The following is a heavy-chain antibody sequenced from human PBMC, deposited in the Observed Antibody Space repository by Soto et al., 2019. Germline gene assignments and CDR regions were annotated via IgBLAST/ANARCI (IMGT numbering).Heavy chain of an antibody. D-gene: IGHD2-2*01. CDR1: GGTFSSYA. J-gene: IGHJ6*02. CDR2: IIPIFGTA. V-gene: IGHV1-69*06. CDR3: ARAPIVVVPAANYYYGMDV. Sequence: QVQLVQSGAEVKKPGSSVKVSCKASGGTFSSYAISWVRQAPGQGLEWMGGIIPIFGTANYAQKFQGRVKITADKSTSTSYMELSSLRSEDTAVYYCARAPIVVVPAANYYYGMDVWGQGTTVTVSS.